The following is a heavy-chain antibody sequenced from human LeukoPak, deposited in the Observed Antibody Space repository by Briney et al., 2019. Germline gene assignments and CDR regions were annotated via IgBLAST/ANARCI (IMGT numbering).Heavy chain of an antibody. CDR3: ARGYSSSSGYFDY. V-gene: IGHV3-23*01. Sequence: AGGSLRLSCAASGFNFEGYGISWVRQAPGKGLEWVSGIGPSGTNTYYADSVKGRFTISRDNSKNTLYLQMNSLRAEDTAVYYCARGYSSSSGYFDYWGQGTLVTVSS. CDR1: GFNFEGYG. D-gene: IGHD6-6*01. J-gene: IGHJ4*02. CDR2: IGPSGTNT.